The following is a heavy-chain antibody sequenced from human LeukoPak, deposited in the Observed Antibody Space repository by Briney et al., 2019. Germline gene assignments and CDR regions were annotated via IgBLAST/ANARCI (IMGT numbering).Heavy chain of an antibody. V-gene: IGHV4-59*01. CDR1: GGSISSYY. CDR3: ATSIYASVEWLKPYYYYYMDI. J-gene: IGHJ6*03. D-gene: IGHD3-3*01. CDR2: IYYSGST. Sequence: SETLSLTCTVSGGSISSYYWSWIRQPPGKGLEWIGYIYYSGSTNYNPSLKSRVTISVDTSKNQFSLKLSSVTAADTAVYYCATSIYASVEWLKPYYYYYMDIWGKGTTVTVSS.